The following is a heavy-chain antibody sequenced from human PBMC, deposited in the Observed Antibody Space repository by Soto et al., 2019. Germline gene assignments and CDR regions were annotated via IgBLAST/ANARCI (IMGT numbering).Heavy chain of an antibody. V-gene: IGHV1-69*01. CDR2: IIPIFGTA. D-gene: IGHD5-12*01. CDR1: GGTFSSYA. J-gene: IGHJ6*02. Sequence: QVQLVQSGAEVKKPGSSVKVSCKASGGTFSSYAISWVRQAPGQGLEWMGGIIPIFGTANYAQKFQGRVTLTADESTSTAYMELSSLRSEDTAVYYCARVPPRGYERRHTDYYYYGMDVWGQGTTVTVSS. CDR3: ARVPPRGYERRHTDYYYYGMDV.